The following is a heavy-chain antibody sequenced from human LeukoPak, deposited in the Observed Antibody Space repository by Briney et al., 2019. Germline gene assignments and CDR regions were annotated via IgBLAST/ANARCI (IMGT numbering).Heavy chain of an antibody. CDR3: ARRRITAVSDFDY. D-gene: IGHD3-16*01. V-gene: IGHV5-51*01. CDR2: IYPGDSDT. J-gene: IGHJ4*02. Sequence: GESLKISCKASGYSFTSYWIGWVRQMPGKGLEWMGIIYPGDSDTRYSPSFQGQVTISADKSISTAYLQWSSLKASDTAMYYCARRRITAVSDFDYWGQGTLVTVSS. CDR1: GYSFTSYW.